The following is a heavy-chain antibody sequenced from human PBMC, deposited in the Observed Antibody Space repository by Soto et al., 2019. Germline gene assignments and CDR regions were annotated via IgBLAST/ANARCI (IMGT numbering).Heavy chain of an antibody. J-gene: IGHJ3*02. D-gene: IGHD3-16*01. CDR3: AAIRGEYRLGGAIDI. CDR1: GGTLTNHA. Sequence: QVHLVQSGAELKKPGSSVKLSCKTSGGTLTNHAIIWVRQAPGQRLLWMGVIIPTFGTVNYSLKFQVRLTITADEKTGTASMELTYLRPEDTAVYYCAAIRGEYRLGGAIDIWGQGTVVTVSA. V-gene: IGHV1-69*12. CDR2: IIPTFGTV.